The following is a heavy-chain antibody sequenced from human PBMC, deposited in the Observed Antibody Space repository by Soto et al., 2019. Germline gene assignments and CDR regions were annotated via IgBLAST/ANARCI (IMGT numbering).Heavy chain of an antibody. V-gene: IGHV3-74*01. CDR1: GFTFSTYW. Sequence: EVQLVESGGGLVQPGGSLRLSCAASGFTFSTYWMHWVRQVPGKGLVWVSRIDNGGTITNYADSVKGRFTISRDNAKNTLYLQMNSLRAEDTAMYYCAGDWTTAGPSSFDFWGQGTLVTVSP. J-gene: IGHJ4*02. CDR2: IDNGGTIT. D-gene: IGHD6-13*01. CDR3: AGDWTTAGPSSFDF.